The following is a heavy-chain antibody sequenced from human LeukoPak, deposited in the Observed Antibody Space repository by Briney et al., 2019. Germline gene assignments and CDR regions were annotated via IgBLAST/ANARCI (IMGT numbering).Heavy chain of an antibody. CDR3: ARTMVRGVIISWYFDY. J-gene: IGHJ4*02. D-gene: IGHD3-10*01. CDR2: IYPGDSDT. CDR1: GYSFTSYW. Sequence: GESQKISCKGSGYSFTSYWIGWVRQMPGKGLEWMGIIYPGDSDTRYSPSFQGQVTISADKSISTAYLQWSSLKASDTAMYYCARTMVRGVIISWYFDYWGQGTLVTVSS. V-gene: IGHV5-51*06.